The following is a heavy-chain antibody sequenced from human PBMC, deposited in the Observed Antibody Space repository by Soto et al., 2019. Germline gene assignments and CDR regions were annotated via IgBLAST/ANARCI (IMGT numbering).Heavy chain of an antibody. V-gene: IGHV3-23*01. J-gene: IGHJ4*02. CDR1: GFTFSSYA. Sequence: EVQLLESGGGLVQPGGSPRLSCAASGFTFSSYAMSWVRQAPGKGLEWVSAISGSGGSTYYADSVKGRFTISRDNSKNTLYLQMNSLRAEDTAVYYCAKVGSDDSNRGDYWGQGTLVTVSS. CDR2: ISGSGGST. D-gene: IGHD3-22*01. CDR3: AKVGSDDSNRGDY.